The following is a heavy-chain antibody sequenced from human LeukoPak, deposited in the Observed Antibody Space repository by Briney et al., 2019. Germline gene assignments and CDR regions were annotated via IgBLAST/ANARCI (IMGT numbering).Heavy chain of an antibody. V-gene: IGHV1-69*04. J-gene: IGHJ4*02. CDR1: GGTFSSYA. Sequence: GASVKVSCKASGGTFSSYAISWVRQAPGQGLEWMGRIIPILGIANYAQTFQGRVTITADKSTSTAYMELSSLRSEDTAVYYCARAGSAFGGVIVDDYWGQGTLVTVSS. CDR3: ARAGSAFGGVIVDDY. D-gene: IGHD3-16*02. CDR2: IIPILGIA.